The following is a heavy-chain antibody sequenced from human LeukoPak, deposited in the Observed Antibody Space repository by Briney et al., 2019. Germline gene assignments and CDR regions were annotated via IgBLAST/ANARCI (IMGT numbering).Heavy chain of an antibody. D-gene: IGHD2-2*01. Sequence: ASVKVSCKASGYTFTGYYMHWVRQAPGQGLEWMGWINPNSGGTNYAQKFQGRVTMTRDTSISTAYMELSRLRSDDTAVYYCARGDILVVPAAHSRDYWGQGTLVTVSS. CDR3: ARGDILVVPAAHSRDY. J-gene: IGHJ4*02. CDR2: INPNSGGT. CDR1: GYTFTGYY. V-gene: IGHV1-2*02.